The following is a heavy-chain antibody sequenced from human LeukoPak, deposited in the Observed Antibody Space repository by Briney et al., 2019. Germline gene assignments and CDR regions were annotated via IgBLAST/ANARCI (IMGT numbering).Heavy chain of an antibody. CDR1: GFNFITAA. CDR2: IGSSGGST. Sequence: GGSLRLSCAASGFNFITAAMTWVRQAPRKGLEWVSLIGSSGGSTYCADSVKGRFTISRDNFNHTLSLQMNSLRVEDTAIYYCVKDIQLSTWGLGTMVTVSS. D-gene: IGHD5-24*01. CDR3: VKDIQLST. V-gene: IGHV3-23*01. J-gene: IGHJ3*01.